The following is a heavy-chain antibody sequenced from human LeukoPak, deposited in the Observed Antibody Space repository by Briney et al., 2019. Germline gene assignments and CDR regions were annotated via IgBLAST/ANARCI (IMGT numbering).Heavy chain of an antibody. CDR2: IYYSGST. V-gene: IGHV4-59*01. Sequence: SETLSLTCTVSGGSISSYYWSWTRQPPGKGLEWIGYIYYSGSTNYNPSLKSRVTISVDTSKNQFSLKLSSVTAADTAVYYCARGNYYYYYGMDVWGQGTTVTVSS. CDR3: ARGNYYYYYGMDV. CDR1: GGSISSYY. J-gene: IGHJ6*02.